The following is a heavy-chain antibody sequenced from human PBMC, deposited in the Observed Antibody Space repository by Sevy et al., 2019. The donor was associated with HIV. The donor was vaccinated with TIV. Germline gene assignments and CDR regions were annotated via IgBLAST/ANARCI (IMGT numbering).Heavy chain of an antibody. J-gene: IGHJ4*02. V-gene: IGHV4-4*02. Sequence: SETLSLTCAVSGGSISSSNWWSWVRQPPGKGLEWIGEIYPSGSTNYNPSLKSRVTVSVVKSKNQFSVKLTSVTAADTAVYYCARGRLGIAVAGVCDYWGQGTLVTVSS. D-gene: IGHD6-19*01. CDR1: GGSISSSNW. CDR3: ARGRLGIAVAGVCDY. CDR2: IYPSGST.